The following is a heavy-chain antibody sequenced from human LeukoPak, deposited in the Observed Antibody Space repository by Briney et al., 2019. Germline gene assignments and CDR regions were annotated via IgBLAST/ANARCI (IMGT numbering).Heavy chain of an antibody. D-gene: IGHD3-22*01. Sequence: ASVKVSCKASGYTFTSYGISWVRQAPGQGLEWMGWISAYNGNTNYAQKLQGRVTMTTDTSTSTAYMELRSLRSDDTAVYYCARAPYYYDSSGRYYFDCWGQGTLVTVSS. CDR1: GYTFTSYG. V-gene: IGHV1-18*01. CDR2: ISAYNGNT. CDR3: ARAPYYYDSSGRYYFDC. J-gene: IGHJ4*02.